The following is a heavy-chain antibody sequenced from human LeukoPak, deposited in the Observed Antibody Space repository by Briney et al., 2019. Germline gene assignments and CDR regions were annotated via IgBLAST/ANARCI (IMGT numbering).Heavy chain of an antibody. V-gene: IGHV1-2*06. CDR1: GYTFTGYY. CDR3: ARSLYCTNGVCYGDFGY. D-gene: IGHD2-8*01. Sequence: WASVKVSCKASGYTFTGYYMHWVRQAPGQGLEWMGRINPNSGGTNYAQKFQGRVTMTRDTSISTAYMELSRLRSDDTAVYYCARSLYCTNGVCYGDFGYWGQGTLVTVSS. J-gene: IGHJ4*02. CDR2: INPNSGGT.